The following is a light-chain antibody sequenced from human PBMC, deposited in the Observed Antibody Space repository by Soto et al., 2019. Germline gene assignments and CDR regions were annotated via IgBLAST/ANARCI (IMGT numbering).Light chain of an antibody. Sequence: QSALTQPASVSGSPGQSITISCTATTSDVGGFDSVSWYQQHPGTAPRVIIYEVSNRPSGVSYRFSGSKSANTASLTISGLQADDEADYYCSSYTTSNTWLFGGGTKVTV. CDR2: EVS. V-gene: IGLV2-14*01. J-gene: IGLJ3*02. CDR3: SSYTTSNTWL. CDR1: TSDVGGFDS.